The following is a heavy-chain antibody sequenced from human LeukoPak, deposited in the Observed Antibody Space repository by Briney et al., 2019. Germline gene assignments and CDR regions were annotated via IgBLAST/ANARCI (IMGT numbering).Heavy chain of an antibody. CDR2: IWYDGSNK. J-gene: IGHJ4*02. Sequence: GGSLRLSCAASGFTLKSYCMHGVRQAPGKGLEWVAVIWYDGSNKYYADSVKGRFTISRDNSKNTLYLQMNSLRAEDSAVYYCARVHYGSGSYGKYWGQGTLVTVSS. D-gene: IGHD3-10*01. CDR3: ARVHYGSGSYGKY. CDR1: GFTLKSYC. V-gene: IGHV3-33*08.